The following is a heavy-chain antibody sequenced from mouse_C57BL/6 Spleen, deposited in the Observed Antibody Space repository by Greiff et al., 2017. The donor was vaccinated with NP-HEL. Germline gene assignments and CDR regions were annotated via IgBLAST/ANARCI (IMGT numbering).Heavy chain of an antibody. V-gene: IGHV1-64*01. CDR3: ARSGGGRDWFAY. D-gene: IGHD1-3*01. CDR1: GYTFTSYW. J-gene: IGHJ3*01. CDR2: IHPNSGST. Sequence: VQLQQPGAELVKPGASVKLSCKASGYTFTSYWMHWVKQRPGQGLEWIGMIHPNSGSTNYNEKFKSKATLTVDKSSSTAYMQLSSLTSEDSAVYYCARSGGGRDWFAYWGQGTLVTVSA.